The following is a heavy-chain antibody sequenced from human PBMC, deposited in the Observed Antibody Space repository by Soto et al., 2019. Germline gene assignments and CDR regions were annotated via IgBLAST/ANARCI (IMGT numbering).Heavy chain of an antibody. CDR2: IYPGDSDT. V-gene: IGHV5-51*01. CDR3: ARSYCGGDCYPGYFDY. Sequence: GESLKISCKGSGYSFTTYWIAWVRQMPGKGLEWMGIIYPGDSDTRYSPSFQGQVTISAGKSISTAYLQWSSLKASDTAIYYCARSYCGGDCYPGYFDYWGQGTLVTVSS. J-gene: IGHJ4*02. D-gene: IGHD2-21*01. CDR1: GYSFTTYW.